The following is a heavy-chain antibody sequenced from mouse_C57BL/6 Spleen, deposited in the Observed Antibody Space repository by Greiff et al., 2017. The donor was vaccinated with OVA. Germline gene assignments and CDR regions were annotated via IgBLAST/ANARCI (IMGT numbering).Heavy chain of an antibody. CDR1: GFSLSTFGMG. CDR3: ARIEGYYSNCNAMDY. V-gene: IGHV8-8*01. CDR2: IWWDDDK. Sequence: QVTLKESGPGILQPSQTLSLTCSFSGFSLSTFGMGVGWIRQPSGKGLEWRARIWWDDDKYYNHALKSGLTISKDTSKNPVFLKIANVDTADTATYYCARIEGYYSNCNAMDYWGQGTSVTVSS. J-gene: IGHJ4*01. D-gene: IGHD2-5*01.